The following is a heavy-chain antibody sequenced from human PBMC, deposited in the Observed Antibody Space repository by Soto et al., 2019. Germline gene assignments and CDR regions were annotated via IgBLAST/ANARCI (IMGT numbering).Heavy chain of an antibody. CDR1: GYTFTSYG. CDR2: ISAYNGNT. J-gene: IGHJ4*02. D-gene: IGHD2-2*01. CDR3: ARDIPVVPAGENDY. Sequence: GASVKVSCKASGYTFTSYGISWVRQAPGQGLEWMGWISAYNGNTNYAQKLQGRVTMTTDTSTSTAYMELRSLRSDDTAVYYCARDIPVVPAGENDYWGQGTLVTVSS. V-gene: IGHV1-18*04.